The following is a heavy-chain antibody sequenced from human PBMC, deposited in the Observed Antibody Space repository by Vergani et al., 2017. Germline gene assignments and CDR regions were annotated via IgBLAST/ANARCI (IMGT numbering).Heavy chain of an antibody. CDR1: GFTFSSYS. J-gene: IGHJ3*02. CDR2: ISSSTSTI. CDR3: ARAKDSVWGSYRHWAFDI. V-gene: IGHV3-48*01. D-gene: IGHD3-16*02. Sequence: EVQLVESGGGLVQPGGSLRLSCAASGFTFSSYSMNWVRQAPGKGLEWVSYISSSTSTIYYADSVKGRFNISRDNAKNSLYLQMNSLRAEDTAVYYCARAKDSVWGSYRHWAFDIWGQGTMVTVSS.